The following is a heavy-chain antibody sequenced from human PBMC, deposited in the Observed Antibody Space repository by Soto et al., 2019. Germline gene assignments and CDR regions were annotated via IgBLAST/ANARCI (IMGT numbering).Heavy chain of an antibody. CDR2: ISSTTNYI. CDR1: GFTFTSYS. V-gene: IGHV3-21*06. CDR3: ARESEDLTSNFDY. Sequence: GGSLRLSCAASGFTFTSYSMNWVRQAPGKGLEWVSSISSTTNYIHYGDSMKGRFTISRDNAKNSLYLEMNSLRAEDTAVYYCARESEDLTSNFDYWGQGTLVTVSS. J-gene: IGHJ4*02.